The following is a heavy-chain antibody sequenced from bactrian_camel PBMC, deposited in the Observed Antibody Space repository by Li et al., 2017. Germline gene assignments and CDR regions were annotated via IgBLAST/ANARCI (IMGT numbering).Heavy chain of an antibody. Sequence: VQLVESGGGLVQPGGSLRLSCAASGFTFSIVDMTWVRQAPGKGLEWVSRMSGGGTTYSADSVKGRFTISRDNAKNTVYLEMNTLNADDTAVYYCVRIDFGYWGQGTQVTVS. CDR3: VRIDFGY. CDR2: MSGGGTT. CDR1: GFTFSIVD. V-gene: IGHV3S40*01. J-gene: IGHJ6*01.